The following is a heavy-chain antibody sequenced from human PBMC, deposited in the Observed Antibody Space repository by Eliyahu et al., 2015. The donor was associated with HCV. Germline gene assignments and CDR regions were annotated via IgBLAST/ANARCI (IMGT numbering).Heavy chain of an antibody. Sequence: VXLVESGGGVVQPGRSLXXXCXVXGFSFXDYAMYWVRQAPGKGLEWVAVISYDGRNKYYADSVKGRFTISRDDSKNTLYLQMNSLRAEDTAVYFCARDVDSGSYSFWGQGTLVTVSS. CDR3: ARDVDSGSYSF. CDR1: GFSFXDYA. D-gene: IGHD1-26*01. CDR2: ISYDGRNK. J-gene: IGHJ4*02. V-gene: IGHV3-30*04.